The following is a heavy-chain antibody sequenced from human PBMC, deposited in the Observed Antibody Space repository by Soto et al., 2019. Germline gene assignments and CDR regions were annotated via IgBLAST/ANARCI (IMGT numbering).Heavy chain of an antibody. CDR3: ARGRGSLDF. J-gene: IGHJ4*02. V-gene: IGHV2-70*16. Sequence: QTLTLTCTFSGFSLSTSGVCVNWIRQPPGQALEWLARVDWDDEKFYNTSLGTRLTISKDTSKNQVVLTMTNMDPVDTATYYCARGRGSLDFWGPGTLVTVSS. CDR2: VDWDDEK. CDR1: GFSLSTSGVC.